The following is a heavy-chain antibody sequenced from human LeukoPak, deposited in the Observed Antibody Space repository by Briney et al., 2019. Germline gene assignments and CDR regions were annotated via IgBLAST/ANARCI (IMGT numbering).Heavy chain of an antibody. D-gene: IGHD2-2*01. CDR3: ARDGIVVVPAAISWGYYYYYMDV. J-gene: IGHJ6*03. CDR1: GYTFTGYY. Sequence: ASVKVSCKASGYTFTGYYMHWVRQAPGQGLEWMGWINPNSGGTNYAQKFQGRVTMTRDTSISTAYMELSRLRPDDTAVYYCARDGIVVVPAAISWGYYYYYMDVWGKGTTVTVSS. V-gene: IGHV1-2*02. CDR2: INPNSGGT.